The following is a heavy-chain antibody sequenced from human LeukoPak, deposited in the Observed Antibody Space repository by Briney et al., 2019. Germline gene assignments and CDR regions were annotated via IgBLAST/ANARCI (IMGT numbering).Heavy chain of an antibody. D-gene: IGHD6-6*01. CDR2: IKSKTDGGTT. Sequence: GGSLRLSCAASGFTFSNAWMSWVRQAPEKGLEWVGRIKSKTDGGTTDYAAPVKGRFTISRDDSKNTLYLQMNSLKTEDTAVYCCTTLAPSIADDYWGQGTLVTVSS. J-gene: IGHJ4*02. V-gene: IGHV3-15*01. CDR1: GFTFSNAW. CDR3: TTLAPSIADDY.